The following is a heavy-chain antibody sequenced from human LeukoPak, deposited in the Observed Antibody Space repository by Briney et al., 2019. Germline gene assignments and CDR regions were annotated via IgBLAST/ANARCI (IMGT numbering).Heavy chain of an antibody. CDR3: AKRGVVIRVILVGFHKEAYYFDS. Sequence: GGSLRLSCAVSGITLSNYGMSWVRQAPGKGLEWVAGISDSGGSTNYADSVKGRFAISRDNPKSTLYLQMNSLRAEDTAVYFCAKRGVVIRVILVGFHKEAYYFDSWGQGALVTVSS. J-gene: IGHJ4*02. CDR1: GITLSNYG. D-gene: IGHD3-22*01. V-gene: IGHV3-23*01. CDR2: ISDSGGST.